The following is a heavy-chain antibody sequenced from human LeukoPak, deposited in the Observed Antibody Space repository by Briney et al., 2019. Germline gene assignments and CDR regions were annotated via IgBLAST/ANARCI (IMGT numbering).Heavy chain of an antibody. Sequence: SQTLSLTCTVSGGSISSGGYYWSWIRQHPGKGLEWIGYIYYSGSTYYNPSLKSRVAISVDTSKNQFSLKLSSVTAADTAVYYCARGITMIRGNNWFDPWGQGTLVTVSS. CDR1: GGSISSGGYY. CDR2: IYYSGST. V-gene: IGHV4-31*03. J-gene: IGHJ5*02. CDR3: ARGITMIRGNNWFDP. D-gene: IGHD3-22*01.